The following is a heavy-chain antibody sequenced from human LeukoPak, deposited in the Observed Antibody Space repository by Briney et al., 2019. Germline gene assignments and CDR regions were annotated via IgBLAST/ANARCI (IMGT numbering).Heavy chain of an antibody. CDR3: ARVFGSRSFYAY. CDR2: INPNTGGT. Sequence: ASVKVSCKASGYTFSDYYMHWVRQAPGQGLEWMGWINPNTGGTKYAQKFQGRVTVTRDTSIATMYMELSSLTSDDTAVYYCARVFGSRSFYAYWGQGTLLTVSS. J-gene: IGHJ4*02. D-gene: IGHD3-10*01. CDR1: GYTFSDYY. V-gene: IGHV1-2*02.